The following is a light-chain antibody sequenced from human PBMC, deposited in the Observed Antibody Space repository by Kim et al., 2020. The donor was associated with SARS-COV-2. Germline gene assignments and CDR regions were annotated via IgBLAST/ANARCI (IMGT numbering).Light chain of an antibody. CDR3: QQYNDWPRT. Sequence: VSPGDRATLTCRASQSVSRNLAWYQVRPGQAPRLLMYSASTRANVIPPRFSGSGSGTEFTLTISSLQSEDFAVYYCQQYNDWPRTFGQGTKVDIK. V-gene: IGKV3-15*01. CDR1: QSVSRN. J-gene: IGKJ1*01. CDR2: SAS.